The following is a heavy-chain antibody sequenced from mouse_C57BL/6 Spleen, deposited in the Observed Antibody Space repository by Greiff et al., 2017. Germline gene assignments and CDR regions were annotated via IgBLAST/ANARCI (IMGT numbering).Heavy chain of an antibody. Sequence: EVLLVESGGGLVQPKGSLKLSCAASGFTFNTYAMHWVRQAPGKGLEWVARIRSKSSNYATSYADPVKDRFTISRDDSQSMLYLQMNNLNTEDTAMYYCVRDQGCDGSSFFDYWGQGTTLTVSS. CDR1: GFTFNTYA. D-gene: IGHD1-1*01. CDR3: VRDQGCDGSSFFDY. V-gene: IGHV10-3*01. CDR2: IRSKSSNYAT. J-gene: IGHJ2*01.